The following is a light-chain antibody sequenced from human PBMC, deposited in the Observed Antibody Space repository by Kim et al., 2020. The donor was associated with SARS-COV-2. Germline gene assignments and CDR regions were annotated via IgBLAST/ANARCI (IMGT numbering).Light chain of an antibody. CDR2: DAS. CDR1: QTVSTY. CDR3: QQYMDWRVT. V-gene: IGKV3-15*01. J-gene: IGKJ1*01. Sequence: EVVLTQSPATLSVSPGERATLSCRASQTVSTYLAWYQQKPGQAPRLLIYDASSRATGIPDRFSGSGSGTEFTLTINSLQSEDLALYYCQQYMDWRVTFGQGTKVDIK.